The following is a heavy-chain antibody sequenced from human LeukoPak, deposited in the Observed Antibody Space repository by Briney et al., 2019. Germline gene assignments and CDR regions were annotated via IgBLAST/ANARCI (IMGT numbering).Heavy chain of an antibody. J-gene: IGHJ6*02. D-gene: IGHD4-17*01. CDR1: GGSFSGYY. Sequence: SETLSLTCAVYGGSFSGYYWSWIRQPPGKGLEWIGEINHSGSTNYNPSLKSRVTISVDTSKNQFSLKLSSVTAADTAVYYCARHTHYGDYVYYYYGMDVWGQGTTVTVSS. CDR3: ARHTHYGDYVYYYYGMDV. CDR2: INHSGST. V-gene: IGHV4-34*01.